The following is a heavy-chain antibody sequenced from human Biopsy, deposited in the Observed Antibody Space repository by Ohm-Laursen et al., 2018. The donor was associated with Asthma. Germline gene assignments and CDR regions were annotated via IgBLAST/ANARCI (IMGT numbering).Heavy chain of an antibody. Sequence: ESLRISCKASGFTFGDYWMSWVRQVPGKGLEWVANIKHDGTEKNHVDSLKGRFTISRDNAKNSLYLQMNSLRAEDTAVYYCARTFHFWSPYHAERYQLWGQGTLVTVSS. D-gene: IGHD3-3*02. J-gene: IGHJ1*01. CDR2: IKHDGTEK. V-gene: IGHV3-7*01. CDR3: ARTFHFWSPYHAERYQL. CDR1: GFTFGDYW.